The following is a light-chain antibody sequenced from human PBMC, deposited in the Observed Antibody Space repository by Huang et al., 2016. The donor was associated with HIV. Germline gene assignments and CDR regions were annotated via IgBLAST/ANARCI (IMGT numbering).Light chain of an antibody. Sequence: DIQMTQSPSSLSASVGDRVTITCRASQGISNSLAWYQQKPGRAPKLLVYAASRLGSGVPSRFSGRGSGTDYTLTISRLQPEDFATYYCQQYLTSPPLTFGGGTKVEIK. CDR3: QQYLTSPPLT. CDR1: QGISNS. CDR2: AAS. V-gene: IGKV1-NL1*01. J-gene: IGKJ4*01.